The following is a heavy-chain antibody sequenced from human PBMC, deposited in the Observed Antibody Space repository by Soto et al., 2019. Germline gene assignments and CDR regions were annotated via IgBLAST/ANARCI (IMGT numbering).Heavy chain of an antibody. V-gene: IGHV4-59*01. CDR2: IYYSGST. CDR1: GGSISSYY. J-gene: IGHJ5*02. D-gene: IGHD3-3*01. CDR3: ARDRYDFWSGSYNWFDP. Sequence: PSETLSLTCTVSGGSISSYYWSWIRQPPGKGLEWIGYIYYSGSTNYNPSLKSRVTISVDTSKNQFSLKLSSVTAADTAVYYCARDRYDFWSGSYNWFDPWGQGTLVTVSS.